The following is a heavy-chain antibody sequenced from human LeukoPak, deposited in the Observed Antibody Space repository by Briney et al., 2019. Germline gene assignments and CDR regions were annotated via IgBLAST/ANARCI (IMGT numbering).Heavy chain of an antibody. CDR2: ISWNSGSI. CDR1: GFTFDDYA. J-gene: IGHJ4*02. Sequence: PGRSLRLSCAASGFTFDDYAMHWVRQAPGKGLEWGSGISWNSGSIGYADSVKGRFTISRDNAKNSLYLQMNSLRSEDKALYYCAKGSLDDSSGYSDYWGQGTLVTVSS. D-gene: IGHD3-22*01. CDR3: AKGSLDDSSGYSDY. V-gene: IGHV3-9*01.